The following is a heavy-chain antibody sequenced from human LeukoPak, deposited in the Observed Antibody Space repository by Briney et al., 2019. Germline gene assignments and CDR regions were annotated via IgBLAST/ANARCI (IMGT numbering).Heavy chain of an antibody. Sequence: GGSLRLSCAASGFTFSSYGMHWVRQAPGKGLEWVAVIWYDGSNKYYADSVKGRFTISRDNSKNTLDLQMNSLRAGDTAVYYCARSTTYYYGSSGYSDFDYWGQGTLVTVSS. CDR3: ARSTTYYYGSSGYSDFDY. CDR2: IWYDGSNK. V-gene: IGHV3-33*01. J-gene: IGHJ4*02. D-gene: IGHD3-22*01. CDR1: GFTFSSYG.